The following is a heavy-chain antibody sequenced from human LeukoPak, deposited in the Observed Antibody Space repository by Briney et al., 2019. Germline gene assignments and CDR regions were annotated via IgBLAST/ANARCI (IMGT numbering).Heavy chain of an antibody. D-gene: IGHD3-10*01. CDR1: GGSISSSSYY. J-gene: IGHJ5*02. CDR2: IYYSGST. Sequence: SETLSLTCTVSGGSISSSSYYWGWIRQPPGKGLEWIGSIYYSGSTYYNPSLKSRVTISVDTSKNQFSLKLSSVTAADTAVYYCARLHPDYYYGSGSYCNSIFWFDPWGQGTLVTVSS. CDR3: ARLHPDYYYGSGSYCNSIFWFDP. V-gene: IGHV4-39*01.